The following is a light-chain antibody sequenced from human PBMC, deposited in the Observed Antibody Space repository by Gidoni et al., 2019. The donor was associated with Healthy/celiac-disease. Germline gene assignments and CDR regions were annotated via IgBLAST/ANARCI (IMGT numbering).Light chain of an antibody. J-gene: IGLJ1*01. CDR2: DVS. CDR3: CSYAGSSLYV. V-gene: IGLV2-11*01. CDR1: SSDVGGYNY. Sequence: QSALTQPRSVSGSPGQSVTISCTGTSSDVGGYNYVSWYQQHPGKAPKRMIYDVSKRPPGVPDRFSGSKSGNTASLTISGLQAEDEADYYCCSYAGSSLYVFGTGTKVTVL.